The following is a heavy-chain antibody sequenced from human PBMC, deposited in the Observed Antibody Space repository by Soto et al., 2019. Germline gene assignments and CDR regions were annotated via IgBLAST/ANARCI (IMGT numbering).Heavy chain of an antibody. J-gene: IGHJ6*02. D-gene: IGHD3-16*01. V-gene: IGHV3-33*01. CDR3: AREDLVWGYYYGMDV. CDR2: IWYDGSNK. CDR1: GFTFSSYG. Sequence: QVQMVESGGGVVQPGRSLRLSCAASGFTFSSYGMHWVRQAPGKGLEWMAVIWYDGSNKYYADSVKGRFTISRDNSKNTLYLQMNSLRAEDTAVYYCAREDLVWGYYYGMDVWGQGTTVTVSS.